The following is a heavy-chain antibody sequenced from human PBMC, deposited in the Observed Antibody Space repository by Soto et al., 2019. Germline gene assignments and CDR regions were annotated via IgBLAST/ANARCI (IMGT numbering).Heavy chain of an antibody. Sequence: SETLSLTCTVSGGSISSSSYYWGWIRQPPGKGLEWIGSIYYSGSTYYNPSLKSRVTISVDTSKNQFSLKLSSVTAADTAVYYCARLSWITGYSSSWYFDYWGQGTLVTVSS. J-gene: IGHJ4*02. V-gene: IGHV4-39*01. CDR1: GGSISSSSYY. D-gene: IGHD6-13*01. CDR2: IYYSGST. CDR3: ARLSWITGYSSSWYFDY.